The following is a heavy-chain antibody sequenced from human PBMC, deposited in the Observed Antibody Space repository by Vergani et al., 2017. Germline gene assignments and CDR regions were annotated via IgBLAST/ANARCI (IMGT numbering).Heavy chain of an antibody. V-gene: IGHV4-59*01. CDR1: GGSISSYY. CDR2: IYYSGST. J-gene: IGHJ5*02. Sequence: QVQLQESGPGLVKPSETLSLTCTVSGGSISSYYWSWIRQPPGKGLEWIGYIYYSGSTNYNPSLKRRVTISVDTSKNQFSLKLSSVTAADTAVYYWARDMAGYSYGYRWFDPWGQGTLVTVSS. CDR3: ARDMAGYSYGYRWFDP. D-gene: IGHD5-18*01.